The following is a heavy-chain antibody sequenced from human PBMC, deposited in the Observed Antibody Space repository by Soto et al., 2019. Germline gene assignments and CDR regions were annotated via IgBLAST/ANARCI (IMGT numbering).Heavy chain of an antibody. CDR3: ARSRGWFGELLLGNWFDP. CDR1: GGSISSGDYY. J-gene: IGHJ5*02. D-gene: IGHD3-10*01. Sequence: QVQLQESGPGLVKPSQTLSLTCTVSGGSISSGDYYWSWIRQPPGKGLEWIGYIYYSGSTYYNPSLKSRVTMSVDTSKNQFSLKLSSVTAADTAVYYCARSRGWFGELLLGNWFDPWGQGTLVTVSS. CDR2: IYYSGST. V-gene: IGHV4-30-4*01.